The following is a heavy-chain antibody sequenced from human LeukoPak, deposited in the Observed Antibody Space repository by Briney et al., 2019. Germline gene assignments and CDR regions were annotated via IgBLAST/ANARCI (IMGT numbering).Heavy chain of an antibody. CDR1: GFTFSSYG. V-gene: IGHV3-33*01. D-gene: IGHD6-19*01. J-gene: IGHJ4*02. CDR2: TWYDGSNK. Sequence: PGRSLRLSCAASGFTFSSYGMHWVRQAPGKGLEWVAVTWYDGSNKYYADSVKGRFTISRDNSKNTLYLQMNSLRAEDTAVYYCARVEQWLDHFDYWGQGTLVTVSS. CDR3: ARVEQWLDHFDY.